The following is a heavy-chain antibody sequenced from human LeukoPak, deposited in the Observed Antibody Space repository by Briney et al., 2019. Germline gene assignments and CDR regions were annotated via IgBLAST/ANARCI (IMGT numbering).Heavy chain of an antibody. CDR3: AKDYGDYAYYHY. D-gene: IGHD4-17*01. CDR2: ISGSGYST. Sequence: PGGSLRLSCAASGFTFSNYAMNWVRQAPGKGLECVSVISGSGYSTYYADSVKGRFTISRDNSKNTLYLQTNSLRAEDTAVYYCAKDYGDYAYYHYWGQGTLVTVSS. CDR1: GFTFSNYA. V-gene: IGHV3-23*01. J-gene: IGHJ4*02.